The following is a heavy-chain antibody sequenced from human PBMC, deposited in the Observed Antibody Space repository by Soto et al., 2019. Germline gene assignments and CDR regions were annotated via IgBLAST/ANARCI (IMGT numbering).Heavy chain of an antibody. V-gene: IGHV4-30-2*01. J-gene: IGHJ4*02. Sequence: NPSETLSLTCAVSGGSISSGGYSWSWIRQPPGKGLGWIGYIYHSGSTYYNPSLKSRVTISVDRSKNQFSLKLSSVTAADTAVYYCARATVTKQYFDYWGQGTLVTVSS. D-gene: IGHD4-4*01. CDR1: GGSISSGGYS. CDR3: ARATVTKQYFDY. CDR2: IYHSGST.